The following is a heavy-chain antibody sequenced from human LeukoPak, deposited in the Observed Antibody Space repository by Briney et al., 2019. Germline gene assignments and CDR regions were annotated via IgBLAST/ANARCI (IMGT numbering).Heavy chain of an antibody. CDR1: GFTFSSYG. V-gene: IGHV3-30*02. CDR3: AKAMNWNDVLGFDY. D-gene: IGHD1-1*01. J-gene: IGHJ4*02. Sequence: GGSLRLSCAASGFTFSSYGMHCVRQAPGKGLEWVAFIRYDGSNKYYADSVKGRFTISRDNSKNTLYLQMNSLRAEDTAVYYCAKAMNWNDVLGFDYWGQGTLVTVSS. CDR2: IRYDGSNK.